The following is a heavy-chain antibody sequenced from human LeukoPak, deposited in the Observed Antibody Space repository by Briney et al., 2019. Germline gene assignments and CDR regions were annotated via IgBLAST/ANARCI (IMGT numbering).Heavy chain of an antibody. CDR3: ITDLVSPPAYGFDY. Sequence: GGSLRLSCAASGFTFSNAWMSWVRQAPGKGLGWVGRIKSKTDGGTTDYAAPVKGRFTISRDDSKNALYLQMNSLKIEDTAVYYCITDLVSPPAYGFDYWGQGTLVTVSS. CDR1: GFTFSNAW. J-gene: IGHJ4*02. D-gene: IGHD3-10*01. CDR2: IKSKTDGGTT. V-gene: IGHV3-15*01.